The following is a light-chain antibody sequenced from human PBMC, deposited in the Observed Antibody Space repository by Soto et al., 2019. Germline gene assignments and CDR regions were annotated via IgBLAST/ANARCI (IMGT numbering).Light chain of an antibody. CDR3: QQSYTTPWT. CDR2: WAS. CDR1: QSVLYSSNNKNY. V-gene: IGKV4-1*01. Sequence: DIVMTQSPDSLAVSLGERATMNCKSSQSVLYSSNNKNYLAWYQQKPGQPPKALIYWASTRESGVPDRFSGSGSGTDFTLTISSLQAEDVAVYYCQQSYTTPWTFGQGTKVEIK. J-gene: IGKJ1*01.